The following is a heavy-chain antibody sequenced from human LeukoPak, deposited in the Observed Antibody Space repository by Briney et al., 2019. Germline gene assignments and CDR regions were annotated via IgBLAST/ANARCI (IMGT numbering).Heavy chain of an antibody. CDR3: TKDGTWIRLWLCN. CDR1: GFTFDSYA. V-gene: IGHV3-23*01. CDR2: VSGSGGST. J-gene: IGHJ4*02. Sequence: GGSLRLSCAASGFTFDSYAMSWVRQAPGKGLEWVSAVSGSGGSTYYADSVKGRFTISRDNSKNTLYLQMNSLRADDTAVYYCTKDGTWIRLWLCNWGQGTLVTVSS. D-gene: IGHD5-18*01.